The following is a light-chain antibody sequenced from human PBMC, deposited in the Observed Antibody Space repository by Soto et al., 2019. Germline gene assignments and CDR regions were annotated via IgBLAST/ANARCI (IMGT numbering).Light chain of an antibody. CDR1: QDINNF. V-gene: IGKV1-16*01. J-gene: IGKJ4*01. CDR3: LQYDRFPAT. CDR2: SAS. Sequence: DIQMTQSPSSLSASVGGRVTITCRACQDINNFLAWFQQKPGKAPKPLIYSASSLQDGVPSRFSGSGSGTHFTLTISSLQPEDFATYFCLQYDRFPATFGGGTRVDIE.